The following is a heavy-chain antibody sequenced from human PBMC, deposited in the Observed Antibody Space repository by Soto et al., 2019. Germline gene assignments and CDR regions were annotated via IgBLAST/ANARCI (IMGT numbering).Heavy chain of an antibody. CDR1: GFIVRSCS. CDR3: ARDPEQLPANDY. D-gene: IGHD6-19*01. CDR2: ISSSSSSI. Sequence: HGGCVRLSCASSGFIVRSCSMNWVRKAPGKGLEWVSYISSSSSSIYYADSVKGRFTISRDNANNSLYLQMNSLRDEDTAVYYCARDPEQLPANDYWGQGTLVTVSS. J-gene: IGHJ4*02. V-gene: IGHV3-48*02.